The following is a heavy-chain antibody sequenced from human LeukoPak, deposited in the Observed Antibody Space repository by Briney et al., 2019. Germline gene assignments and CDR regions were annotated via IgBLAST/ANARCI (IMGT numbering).Heavy chain of an antibody. CDR2: ISGSSGYT. J-gene: IGHJ4*02. V-gene: IGHV3-11*06. CDR3: ARGTGTTAYFDY. Sequence: PGGSLRLSCEASGLTFSDYYMSWVRQAPGKGLEWVSYISGSSGYTKYADSVKGRFTISRDNAKNSLYLQVNSLRAEDTAVYYCARGTGTTAYFDYWGQGTPVTVSS. D-gene: IGHD1-1*01. CDR1: GLTFSDYY.